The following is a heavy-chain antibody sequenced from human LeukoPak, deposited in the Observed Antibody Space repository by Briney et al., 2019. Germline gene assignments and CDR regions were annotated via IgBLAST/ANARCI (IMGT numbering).Heavy chain of an antibody. CDR2: IKQDESEK. V-gene: IGHV3-7*01. D-gene: IGHD5-12*01. J-gene: IGHJ4*02. CDR1: GFSLSSFW. Sequence: PGGSLRLSCVASGFSLSSFWMNWVRQAPGKGLEWAANIKQDESEKFYVDSVKGRFTISRDNAKNSLYLQMNSLRAEDTAVYYCARDPSGSDFDYWGQGTLVTVSS. CDR3: ARDPSGSDFDY.